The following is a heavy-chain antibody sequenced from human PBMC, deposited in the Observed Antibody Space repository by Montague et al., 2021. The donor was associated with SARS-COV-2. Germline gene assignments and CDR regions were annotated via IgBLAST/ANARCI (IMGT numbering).Heavy chain of an antibody. D-gene: IGHD1-1*01. J-gene: IGHJ4*02. V-gene: IGHV3-21*01. Sequence: SLRLSCAASGFVFTSYSMNWVRQAPGKGLEWVSSTSSTSSYIYYXDSVKGRFTISRDSSKTSMYLHMKDLRAEDSAVYYCVRGMLASTGAMSDHWGQGTRGTVSP. CDR2: TSSTSSYI. CDR3: VRGMLASTGAMSDH. CDR1: GFVFTSYS.